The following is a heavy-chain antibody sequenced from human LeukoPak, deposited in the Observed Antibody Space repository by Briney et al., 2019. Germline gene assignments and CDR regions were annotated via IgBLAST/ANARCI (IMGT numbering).Heavy chain of an antibody. D-gene: IGHD3-10*01. CDR1: GFTFDDSG. Sequence: GGSLRLSCEASGFTFDDSGMSWVRQAPGKGLEWVSGINWNGGSTGYADSVKGRFTISRDNAKNSLYLQMNSLRAEDTALYYCARLSYGLQDVWGKGTTVTVSS. V-gene: IGHV3-20*04. J-gene: IGHJ6*04. CDR3: ARLSYGLQDV. CDR2: INWNGGST.